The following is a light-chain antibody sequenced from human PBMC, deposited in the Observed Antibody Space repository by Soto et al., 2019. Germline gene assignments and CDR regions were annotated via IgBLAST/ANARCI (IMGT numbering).Light chain of an antibody. V-gene: IGKV3-20*01. CDR3: QQYGSAGT. CDR2: GAS. CDR1: QSVRNNY. J-gene: IGKJ1*01. Sequence: EIVLTQSPCTLSLSAGERATLSWRASQSVRNNYLAWYQQKPGQAPRLLIYGASNRATGIPDRFSGSGSGTDFTLTISRLEPEDFAVYYCQQYGSAGTFGQGTKVDIK.